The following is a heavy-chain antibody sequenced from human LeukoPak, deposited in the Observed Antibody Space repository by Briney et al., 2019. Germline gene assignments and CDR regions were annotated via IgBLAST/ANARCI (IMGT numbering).Heavy chain of an antibody. CDR1: GYTFTGYY. CDR3: ARATGKDILTGRKLDN. D-gene: IGHD3-9*01. CDR2: INPNSGDT. Sequence: ASVKVSCKASGYTFTGYYVHWVRQAPGQGLEWMGRINPNSGDTNYAQKFQGRVTMTRDTSISTAYMELSRLRSDDTAVYYCARATGKDILTGRKLDNWGQGTLVTVSS. V-gene: IGHV1-2*06. J-gene: IGHJ4*02.